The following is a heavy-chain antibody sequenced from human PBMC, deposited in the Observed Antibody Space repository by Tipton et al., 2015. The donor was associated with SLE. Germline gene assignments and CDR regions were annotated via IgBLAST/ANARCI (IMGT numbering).Heavy chain of an antibody. CDR1: GGSFSGYY. V-gene: IGHV4-34*01. D-gene: IGHD3-3*01. CDR2: INHSGST. J-gene: IGHJ6*03. CDR3: ARVRPPLSIFGVVKGTDYYYMDV. Sequence: TLSLTCAVYGGSFSGYYWSWIRQPPGKGLEWIGEINHSGSTNYNPSLKSRVTISVDTSKNQFSLKLSSVTAADTAVYYCARVRPPLSIFGVVKGTDYYYMDVWAKGPRSPSP.